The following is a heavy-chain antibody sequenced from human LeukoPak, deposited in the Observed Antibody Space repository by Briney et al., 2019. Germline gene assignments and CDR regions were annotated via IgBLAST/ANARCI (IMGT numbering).Heavy chain of an antibody. V-gene: IGHV4-59*01. CDR2: IYYSGSA. D-gene: IGHD3-10*01. CDR3: AREASSGSYYSTYYFDY. J-gene: IGHJ4*02. Sequence: TSETLSLTCTVSGGSIRSYYWSWIRQAPGKGLAWTGYIYYSGSANYNPSLKSRVTISVDTSKNQFSLKLSSVTAADTAVYFCAREASSGSYYSTYYFDYWGQGALVTVSS. CDR1: GGSIRSYY.